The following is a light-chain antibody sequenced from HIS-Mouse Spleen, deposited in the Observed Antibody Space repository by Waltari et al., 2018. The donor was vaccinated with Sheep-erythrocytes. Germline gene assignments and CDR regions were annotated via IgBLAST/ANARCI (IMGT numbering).Light chain of an antibody. Sequence: EIVLTQSPATLSLSPGERATLSCRASQRVSSYLAWYQQNPGQAPRLLIYDASNRATGIPARFSGSGSGTDFTLTISSLEPEDFAVYYCQQRSNWYTFGQGTKLEIK. CDR1: QRVSSY. V-gene: IGKV3-11*01. CDR2: DAS. CDR3: QQRSNWYT. J-gene: IGKJ2*01.